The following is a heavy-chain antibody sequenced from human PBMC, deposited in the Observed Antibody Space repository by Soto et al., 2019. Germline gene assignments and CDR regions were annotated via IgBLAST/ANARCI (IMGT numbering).Heavy chain of an antibody. Sequence: RGSLRVSCASSGFTFNTYDMSWVRQAPGKGLEWVSITSGSGGSSDYADSVKGRFTISRDNSKNTLYLQMNSLRAEDTAFYYCAKGPGIPGSTNFDYWGQGTMVTVSS. D-gene: IGHD1-20*01. V-gene: IGHV3-23*01. J-gene: IGHJ4*02. CDR3: AKGPGIPGSTNFDY. CDR2: TSGSGGSS. CDR1: GFTFNTYD.